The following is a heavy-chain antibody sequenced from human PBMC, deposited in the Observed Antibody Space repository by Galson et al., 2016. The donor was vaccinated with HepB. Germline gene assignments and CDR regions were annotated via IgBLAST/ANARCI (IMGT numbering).Heavy chain of an antibody. CDR1: GGSISSGGYY. Sequence: LSLTCIVSGGSISSGGYYWSWIRQHPGKGLEWIGYIYYSGSTYYNPSLKSRVTISVDTSKNQFSLKLSSVTAADTAVYYCASGRRVVTALRPFDYWGQGTLVTVSS. V-gene: IGHV4-31*03. CDR2: IYYSGST. D-gene: IGHD2-21*02. J-gene: IGHJ4*02. CDR3: ASGRRVVTALRPFDY.